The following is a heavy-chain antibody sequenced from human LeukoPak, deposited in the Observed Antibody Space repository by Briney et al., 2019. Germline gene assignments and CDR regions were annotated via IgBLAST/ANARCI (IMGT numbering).Heavy chain of an antibody. Sequence: PSETLSLTCTVSGGSISSYYWSWIRQPAGKGLEWIGRIYTSGSTNYNPSLKSRVTMSVDTSKSQFSLKLSSVTAADTAVYYCVGSSWYRSYFDYWGQGTLVTVSS. V-gene: IGHV4-4*07. D-gene: IGHD6-13*01. CDR2: IYTSGST. J-gene: IGHJ4*02. CDR3: VGSSWYRSYFDY. CDR1: GGSISSYY.